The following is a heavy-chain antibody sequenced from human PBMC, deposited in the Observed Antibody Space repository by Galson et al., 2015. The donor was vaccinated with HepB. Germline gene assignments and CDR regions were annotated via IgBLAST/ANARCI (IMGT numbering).Heavy chain of an antibody. J-gene: IGHJ4*02. D-gene: IGHD3-16*02. Sequence: SVKVSCKASGYTFTGYYMHWVRQAPGQGLEWMGWINPNSGGTNYAQKFQGRVTMTRDTSISTAYMELSRLRSDDTAVYYCARDPVAMITFGGVIANSPAYWGQGTLVTVSS. CDR3: ARDPVAMITFGGVIANSPAY. CDR2: INPNSGGT. CDR1: GYTFTGYY. V-gene: IGHV1-2*02.